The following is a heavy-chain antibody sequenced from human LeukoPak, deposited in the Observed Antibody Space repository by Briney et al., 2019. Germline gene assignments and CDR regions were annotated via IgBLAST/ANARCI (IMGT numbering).Heavy chain of an antibody. J-gene: IGHJ4*02. Sequence: ASVKVSCKASGYTFTGYYIHWGRQAPGQGLEWMGWINPNSGGTNYAQKFQGRVTMTRDTSISTAYMELRRLRSDDTALFYCARGAIAEPQLRTAYWGQGTLVTVSS. V-gene: IGHV1-2*02. CDR1: GYTFTGYY. CDR2: INPNSGGT. CDR3: ARGAIAEPQLRTAY. D-gene: IGHD6-13*01.